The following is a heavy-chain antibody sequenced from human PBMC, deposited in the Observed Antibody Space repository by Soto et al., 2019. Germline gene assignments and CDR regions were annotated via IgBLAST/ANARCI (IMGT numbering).Heavy chain of an antibody. J-gene: IGHJ4*02. CDR1: GGTFSSYT. D-gene: IGHD2-15*01. CDR3: ARVVSVYVRNSYYFDY. CDR2: IIPSLGIA. Sequence: QVQLVQSGAEVKKPGSSVKVSCKASGGTFSSYTISWVRQAPGQGLEWMGRIIPSLGIANYPQKFQGRVTITADKPTSTAGMELSSLRSDVTAVYYCARVVSVYVRNSYYFDYWAQGPLVPVS. V-gene: IGHV1-69*02.